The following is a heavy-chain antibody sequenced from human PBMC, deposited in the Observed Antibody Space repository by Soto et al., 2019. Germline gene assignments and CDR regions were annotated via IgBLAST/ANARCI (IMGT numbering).Heavy chain of an antibody. Sequence: EVQLVESGGGLVQPGGSLRLSCAASGFTFTSYWMTWVRQAPGKGLEWVANIKQDGGEKYYVGSVKVRFTISRDNVEKSLSLQLDSLGAEDAAVYYCARGAFPTCGTSALDYWGQEPLATVSS. CDR1: GFTFTSYW. CDR3: ARGAFPTCGTSALDY. V-gene: IGHV3-7*04. J-gene: IGHJ4*02. CDR2: IKQDGGEK. D-gene: IGHD2-21*01.